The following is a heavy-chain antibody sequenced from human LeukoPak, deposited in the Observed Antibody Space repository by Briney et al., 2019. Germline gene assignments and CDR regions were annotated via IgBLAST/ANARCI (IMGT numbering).Heavy chain of an antibody. Sequence: GGSLRLSCAAFGFSFTSYAMSWVRQAPGKGLEWVSAITGSGGTKYYADSVKGRFTISRDSSKNTLFLQMNSLRAEDTAVYSCAKDLAPFTNAWYAFDYWGRGILVTVSS. CDR2: ITGSGGTK. CDR1: GFSFTSYA. V-gene: IGHV3-23*01. D-gene: IGHD6-13*01. CDR3: AKDLAPFTNAWYAFDY. J-gene: IGHJ4*02.